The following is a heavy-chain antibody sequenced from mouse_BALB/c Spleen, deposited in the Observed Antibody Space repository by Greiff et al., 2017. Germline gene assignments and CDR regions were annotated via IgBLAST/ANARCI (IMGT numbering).Heavy chain of an antibody. CDR3: ARKLEYDYDSAY. V-gene: IGHV1-4*01. Sequence: QVQLQQSGAELARPGASVKMSCKASGYTFTSYTMHWVKQRPGQGLEWIGYINPSSGYTNYNQKFKDKATLTADKSSSTAYMQLSSLTSEDSAVYYCARKLEYDYDSAYWGQGTLVTVSA. CDR2: INPSSGYT. D-gene: IGHD2-4*01. J-gene: IGHJ3*01. CDR1: GYTFTSYT.